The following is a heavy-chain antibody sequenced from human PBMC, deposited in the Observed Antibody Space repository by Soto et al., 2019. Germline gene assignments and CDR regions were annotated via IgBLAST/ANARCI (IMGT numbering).Heavy chain of an antibody. CDR2: IYYSGSS. CDR3: ARLRGRLVDS. CDR1: GGSISSGAHY. J-gene: IGHJ4*02. Sequence: SETLSLPGTVSGGSISSGAHYWSWIRQHPGKSLGLIGYIYYSGSSYYNPSLKSRVTMSVDTSKIQFSLTVYSVTAADTAVYFCARLRGRLVDSWGQGTLVTVPQ. V-gene: IGHV4-31*03.